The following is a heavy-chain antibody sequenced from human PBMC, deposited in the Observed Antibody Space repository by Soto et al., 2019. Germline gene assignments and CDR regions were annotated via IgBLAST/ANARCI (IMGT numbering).Heavy chain of an antibody. CDR1: GFTFSSYS. CDR2: ISSSSSTI. V-gene: IGHV3-48*02. CDR3: ARDHYDSSGYALDY. J-gene: IGHJ4*02. Sequence: EVQLVESGGGLVQPGGSLRLSCAASGFTFSSYSMNWVRQAPGKGLEWVSYISSSSSTIYYADSVKGRFTISRDNAKNSLYLQMNSLRDEDTAVYYSARDHYDSSGYALDYWGQGTLVTVSS. D-gene: IGHD3-22*01.